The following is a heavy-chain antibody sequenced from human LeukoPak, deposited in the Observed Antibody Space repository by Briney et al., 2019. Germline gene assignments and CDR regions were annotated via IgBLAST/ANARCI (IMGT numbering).Heavy chain of an antibody. J-gene: IGHJ4*02. CDR2: IYYSGST. Sequence: SETLSLTCTVSGRPISSYYWSWIRQPPGKGLEWIGYIYYSGSTNYNPSLKSRVTISVDTSKNQFSLKLSSVTAADTAVYYCARGPPASLLRYFGWLYFDYWGQGTLVTVSS. CDR1: GRPISSYY. D-gene: IGHD3-9*01. V-gene: IGHV4-59*01. CDR3: ARGPPASLLRYFGWLYFDY.